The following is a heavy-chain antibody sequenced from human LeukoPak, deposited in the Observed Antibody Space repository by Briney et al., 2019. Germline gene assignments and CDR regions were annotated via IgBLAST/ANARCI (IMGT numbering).Heavy chain of an antibody. CDR1: GFTFSSYA. V-gene: IGHV3-23*01. CDR3: ECRDGHNFDY. J-gene: IGHJ4*02. D-gene: IGHD5-24*01. CDR2: ISGSGGST. Sequence: PGGSLRLSCAASGFTFSSYAMSWVRQAPGKGLEWVPAISGSGGSTYYADSVKGRFTISRDNSKNTVSLQMSSLRAEDTAVYYCECRDGHNFDYWGQGALVTVSA.